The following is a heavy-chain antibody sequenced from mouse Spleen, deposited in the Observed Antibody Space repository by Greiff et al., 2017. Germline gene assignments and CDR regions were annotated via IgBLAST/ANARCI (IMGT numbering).Heavy chain of an antibody. CDR3: ARHVYWYFDV. V-gene: IGHV5-9*01. CDR2: ISSGGGNT. Sequence: EVMLVESGGGLVKPGGSLKLSCAASGFTFSSYTMSWVRQTPAKRLEWVATISSGGGNTYYPDSVKGRFTISRDNARNTLYLQMSSLRSEDTAMYYCARHVYWYFDVWGAGTTVTVSS. J-gene: IGHJ1*01. CDR1: GFTFSSYT.